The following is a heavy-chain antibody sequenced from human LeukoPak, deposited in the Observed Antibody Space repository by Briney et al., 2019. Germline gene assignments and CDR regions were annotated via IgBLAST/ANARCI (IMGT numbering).Heavy chain of an antibody. CDR2: ISYDGSNK. Sequence: PGGSLRLSCAASGFTFSSYGIHWVRHAPGKGLEWVALISYDGSNKYYADSLKGRFTISRDNSKNTMYLLMNSLRAEDTAVYYCAKEDIGGWSGIDYWGQGTLVTVSS. J-gene: IGHJ4*02. V-gene: IGHV3-30*18. D-gene: IGHD6-19*01. CDR3: AKEDIGGWSGIDY. CDR1: GFTFSSYG.